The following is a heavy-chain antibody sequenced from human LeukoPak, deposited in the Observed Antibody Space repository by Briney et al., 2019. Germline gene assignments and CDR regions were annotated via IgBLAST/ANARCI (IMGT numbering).Heavy chain of an antibody. CDR2: IYYSGST. J-gene: IGHJ3*02. D-gene: IGHD2-15*01. V-gene: IGHV4-59*01. CDR1: GGSISSYY. CDR3: ARDAPFCSGGTCYWAFDI. Sequence: PSETLSLTCTVSGGSISSYYWSWIRQPPGKGLEWIGYIYYSGSTNYNPSLKSRVTISVDTSKNQFSLKLSSVTAADTAVYYCARDAPFCSGGTCYWAFDIWGQGTMVTVSS.